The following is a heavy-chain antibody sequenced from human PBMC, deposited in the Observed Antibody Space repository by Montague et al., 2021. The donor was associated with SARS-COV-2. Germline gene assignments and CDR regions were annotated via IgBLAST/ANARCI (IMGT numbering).Heavy chain of an antibody. D-gene: IGHD2-2*01. CDR1: GVSISSYY. V-gene: IGHV4-59*08. J-gene: IGHJ3*02. Sequence: SETLSLTCTVSGVSISSYYWTWIRQPPGKGLEWIGFIYYSGSTNYNPSLKSRVTISVDTSKNQFSLKLSSVTAADTAVYYCAKQAPPRYCTSTTCFGSAFDIWGQGTMVTVSS. CDR2: IYYSGST. CDR3: AKQAPPRYCTSTTCFGSAFDI.